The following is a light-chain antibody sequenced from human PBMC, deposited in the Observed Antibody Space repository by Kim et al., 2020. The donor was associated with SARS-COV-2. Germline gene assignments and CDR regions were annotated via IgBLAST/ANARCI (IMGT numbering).Light chain of an antibody. V-gene: IGLV1-44*01. CDR3: AAWDDSLNGPV. J-gene: IGLJ3*02. CDR1: SSNIGSRT. Sequence: ELTQPPSASGTPGQRVTISCSGSSSNIGSRTVNWYQQVPGTAPKLLIYRNNQRPSGVPDRFSGSKSGTSASLAISGLQSEDEANYYCAAWDDSLNGPVFGGGTQLTVL. CDR2: RNN.